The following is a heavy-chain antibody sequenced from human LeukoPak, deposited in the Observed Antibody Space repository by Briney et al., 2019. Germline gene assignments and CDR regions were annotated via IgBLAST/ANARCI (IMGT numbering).Heavy chain of an antibody. J-gene: IGHJ4*02. CDR1: GFTFSGYA. D-gene: IGHD5-12*01. Sequence: GGSLRLSCAAAGFTFSGYAMNWVRQAPGKGLEWVAGILAGGSSYYADSVKGRFTIPRDNSRSTLYLQINNLRVEDTAIYYCAKDLTPDGRYDIDYWGQGTLVTVSS. CDR2: ILAGGSS. CDR3: AKDLTPDGRYDIDY. V-gene: IGHV3-23*01.